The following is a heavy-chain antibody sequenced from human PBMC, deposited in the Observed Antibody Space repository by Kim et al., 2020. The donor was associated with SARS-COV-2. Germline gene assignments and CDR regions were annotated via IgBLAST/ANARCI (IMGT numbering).Heavy chain of an antibody. Sequence: ESYKLDSVKGRFTVSRDNAKTSLSLQMNSLRADDTAVYYCARSDGKGGGLWGQGTLVTVSS. D-gene: IGHD2-21*01. CDR2: ES. V-gene: IGHV3-7*01. CDR3: ARSDGKGGGL. J-gene: IGHJ4*02.